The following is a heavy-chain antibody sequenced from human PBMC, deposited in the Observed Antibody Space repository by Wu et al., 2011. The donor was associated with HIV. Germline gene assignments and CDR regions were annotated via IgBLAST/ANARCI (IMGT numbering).Heavy chain of an antibody. CDR2: INPNSGGT. D-gene: IGHD1-26*01. Sequence: QVQLVQSGAEVKKSGASMKVSCKASGYTFTGYYIHWVRQAPGQDLEWMGWINPNSGGTNYAQKFQGRVTMTRDTSISTAYMELSRLRSDDTAVYYCARRSGSYPDAFDIWGQGTMVTVSS. V-gene: IGHV1-2*02. CDR1: GYTFTGYY. CDR3: ARRSGSYPDAFDI. J-gene: IGHJ3*02.